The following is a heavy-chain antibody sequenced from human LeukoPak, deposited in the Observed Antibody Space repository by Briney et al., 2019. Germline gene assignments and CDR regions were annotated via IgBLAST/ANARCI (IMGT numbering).Heavy chain of an antibody. J-gene: IGHJ4*02. CDR1: GGSISSGDYY. D-gene: IGHD3-22*01. CDR2: IYKTGSA. CDR3: TRGLHPHSFDSSGQNY. V-gene: IGHV4-39*07. Sequence: SETLSLTCTVSGGSISSGDYYWSWIRQPPGKGPEWIGSIYKTGSAYYDPSLKSRVTISIDTSKNQFSLKLSSVAAADTAVYYCTRGLHPHSFDSSGQNYWGQGTLVTVSS.